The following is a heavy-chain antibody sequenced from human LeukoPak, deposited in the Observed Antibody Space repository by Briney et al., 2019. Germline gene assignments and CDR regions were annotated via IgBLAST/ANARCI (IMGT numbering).Heavy chain of an antibody. D-gene: IGHD6-13*01. CDR3: GKDVTKGSSWYYGMDV. J-gene: IGHJ6*02. Sequence: GGSLRLSCAASGFTFSRYSMNWVRHAPGKGLEWVSGISWNGGSVGYADSVKGRFTISRDTAKNSLYLRMNSLRAEDTALYYCGKDVTKGSSWYYGMDVWGQGTTVPVFS. CDR2: ISWNGGSV. CDR1: GFTFSRYS. V-gene: IGHV3-9*01.